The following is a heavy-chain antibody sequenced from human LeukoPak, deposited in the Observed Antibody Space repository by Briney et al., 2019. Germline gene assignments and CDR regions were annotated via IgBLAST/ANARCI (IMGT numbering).Heavy chain of an antibody. V-gene: IGHV3-15*01. J-gene: IGHJ4*02. D-gene: IGHD1-26*01. CDR2: IKSKAHGGTT. Sequence: GGSLRLSCAASGFTFSNAWMSWVRQAPGKGLEWIGRIKSKAHGGTTDYAAPVKGRFTISRDDSKNTLYLQMNSLKTEDTAVYYCTTSTLFSGSYPDDYWGQGPLVTVSS. CDR1: GFTFSNAW. CDR3: TTSTLFSGSYPDDY.